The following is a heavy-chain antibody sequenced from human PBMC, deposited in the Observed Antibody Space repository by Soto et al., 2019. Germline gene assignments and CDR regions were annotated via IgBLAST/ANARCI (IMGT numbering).Heavy chain of an antibody. CDR2: ISYDGSNK. D-gene: IGHD3-22*01. V-gene: IGHV3-30*18. CDR1: GFTFSSYG. J-gene: IGHJ4*02. Sequence: PGGSLRLSCAASGFTFSSYGMHWVRQAPGKGLEWVAVISYDGSNKYYADSVKGRFTISRDNSKNTLYLQMNSLRAEDTAVYYCAKDPHYYDFLYWGQGTLVTVSS. CDR3: AKDPHYYDFLY.